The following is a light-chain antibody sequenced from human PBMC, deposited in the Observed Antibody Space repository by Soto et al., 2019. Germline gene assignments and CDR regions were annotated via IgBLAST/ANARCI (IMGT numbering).Light chain of an antibody. J-gene: IGKJ2*01. Sequence: DIVMTQSPDSLPVSLGERATINCRSSQSVLHSSNNKNYLAWHQQKPGQPPKLLFYWASTRESGVPDRFSGSGSGTDFTLTISSLQAEDVAVYYCQQYHTTPYTFGQGTKLELK. CDR1: QSVLHSSNNKNY. V-gene: IGKV4-1*01. CDR3: QQYHTTPYT. CDR2: WAS.